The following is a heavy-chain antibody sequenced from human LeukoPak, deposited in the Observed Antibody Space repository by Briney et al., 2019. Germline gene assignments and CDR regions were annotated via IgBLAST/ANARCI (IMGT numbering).Heavy chain of an antibody. D-gene: IGHD4-23*01. J-gene: IGHJ5*02. CDR2: IYTSGST. CDR1: GGSISSGSYY. Sequence: PSETLSLTCTVSGGSISSGSYYWSWIRQPAGKGLEWIGRIYTSGSTNYNPSLKSRVTISVDTSKNQFSLKLSSVTAADTAVYYCATVTTVVTSWFDPWGQGTLVTVSS. CDR3: ATVTTVVTSWFDP. V-gene: IGHV4-61*02.